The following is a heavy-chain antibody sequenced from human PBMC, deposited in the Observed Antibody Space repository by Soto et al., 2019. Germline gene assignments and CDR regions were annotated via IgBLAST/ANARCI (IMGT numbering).Heavy chain of an antibody. CDR1: GGTFSSYT. Sequence: SVKVSCKASGGTFSSYTISWVRQAPGQGLEWMGRIIPILGIANYAQKFQGRVTITADKSTSTAYMELSSLRSEDTAVYYCAREGLYCSGGSCGHYYYYGMAVWGQGTTVTVSS. V-gene: IGHV1-69*04. D-gene: IGHD2-15*01. CDR2: IIPILGIA. CDR3: AREGLYCSGGSCGHYYYYGMAV. J-gene: IGHJ6*02.